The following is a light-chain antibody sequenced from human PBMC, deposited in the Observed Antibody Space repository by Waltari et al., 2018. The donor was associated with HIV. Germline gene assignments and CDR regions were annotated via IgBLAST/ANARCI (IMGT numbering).Light chain of an antibody. CDR2: LNSDGSH. CDR3: QTWGTGIQV. J-gene: IGLJ3*02. Sequence: HLVLTQSPSASASLGASVKLTCTLSSGHSSYAIAWPQQQPKKGPRYLMKLNSDGSHTKGDGIPDRFSGYSSGAERYLTISSLQSDDEADYYCQTWGTGIQVFGGGTKLTVL. V-gene: IGLV4-69*01. CDR1: SGHSSYA.